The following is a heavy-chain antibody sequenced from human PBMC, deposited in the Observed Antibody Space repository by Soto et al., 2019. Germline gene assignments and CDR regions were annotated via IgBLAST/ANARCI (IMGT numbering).Heavy chain of an antibody. J-gene: IGHJ4*02. Sequence: DLEWLAHIFSNDEKAYSTSLKSRLTISKDTSKSQVVLTMSNMDPVDTATYYCARIRTGQWLGGFDFWGQETLVTVSS. CDR3: ARIRTGQWLGGFDF. CDR2: IFSNDEK. V-gene: IGHV2-26*01. D-gene: IGHD6-19*01.